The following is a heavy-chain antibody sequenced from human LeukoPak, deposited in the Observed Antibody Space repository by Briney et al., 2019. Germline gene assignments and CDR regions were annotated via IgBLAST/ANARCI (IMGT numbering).Heavy chain of an antibody. J-gene: IGHJ4*02. Sequence: GGSLRLSCAASGFTFSSYAMSWVRQAPGKGLEWVSAISGSGGSTYYADSVKGRFTISRDNSKSTLYLQMNSLRAEDTAVYCCAKGPRDGPFDYWGQGTLVSVSS. CDR1: GFTFSSYA. D-gene: IGHD5-24*01. V-gene: IGHV3-23*01. CDR2: ISGSGGST. CDR3: AKGPRDGPFDY.